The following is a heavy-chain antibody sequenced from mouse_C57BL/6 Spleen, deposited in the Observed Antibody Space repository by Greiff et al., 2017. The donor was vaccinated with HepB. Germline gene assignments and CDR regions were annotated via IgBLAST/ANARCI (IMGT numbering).Heavy chain of an antibody. Sequence: DVKLVESGGGLVKPGGSLKLSCAASGFTFSSYTMSWVRQTPEKRLEWVATISGGGGNTYYPDSVTGRFTISGDNAKNTLYLQMSSLRSEDTALYYCARHGNGYFDVWGTGTTVTVSS. J-gene: IGHJ1*03. CDR1: GFTFSSYT. D-gene: IGHD2-1*01. CDR3: ARHGNGYFDV. CDR2: ISGGGGNT. V-gene: IGHV5-9*01.